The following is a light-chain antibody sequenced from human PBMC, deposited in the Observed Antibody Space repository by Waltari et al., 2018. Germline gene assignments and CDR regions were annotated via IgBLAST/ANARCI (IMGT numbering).Light chain of an antibody. Sequence: QAGLTQPPSVSKGLRQTATLSCTGNRNNVGTQGTAWLQQHQGQPPKLLSYRNNNRPSGISDRFSASRSGNTAVLTISGLQPEDEADYYCSAWDSDLTVYVFGTGTKVTVL. CDR2: RNN. CDR3: SAWDSDLTVYV. CDR1: RNNVGTQG. J-gene: IGLJ1*01. V-gene: IGLV10-54*04.